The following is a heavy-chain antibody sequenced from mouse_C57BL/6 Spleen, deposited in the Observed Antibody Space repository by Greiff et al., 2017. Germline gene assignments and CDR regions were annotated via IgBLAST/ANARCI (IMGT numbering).Heavy chain of an antibody. Sequence: EVKLQESGPGLVKPSQSLSLTCSVTGYSITSGYYWNWIRQFPGNKLEWMGYISYDGSNNYNPSLKNRISITRDTSKNQFFLKLNSVTTEDTATYYCARGGEMFSFDYWGQGTTLTVSS. CDR1: GYSITSGYY. V-gene: IGHV3-6*01. CDR2: ISYDGSN. J-gene: IGHJ2*01. CDR3: ARGGEMFSFDY.